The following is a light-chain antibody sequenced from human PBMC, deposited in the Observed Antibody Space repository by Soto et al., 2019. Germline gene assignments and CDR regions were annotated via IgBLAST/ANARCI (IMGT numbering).Light chain of an antibody. J-gene: IGLJ1*01. CDR3: SSYAGINNLGV. CDR2: EVN. V-gene: IGLV2-8*01. Sequence: QSALTQPPSASGSPGQSVTISCTGTSSDVGGYKYVSWYQQHPGKPPKLMIFEVNKRPSGVPDRFSGSKSGNTASLTVSGLQAEDEADYYCSSYAGINNLGVFGTGTKLTVL. CDR1: SSDVGGYKY.